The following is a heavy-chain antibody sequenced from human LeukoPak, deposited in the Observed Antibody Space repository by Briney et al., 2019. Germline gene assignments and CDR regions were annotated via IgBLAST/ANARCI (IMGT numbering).Heavy chain of an antibody. CDR2: IYYRGNT. CDR3: ARPTTGPATQGYDS. J-gene: IGHJ4*02. V-gene: IGHV4-39*01. CDR1: GGSISSSPYY. D-gene: IGHD1-1*01. Sequence: SETLSLTCTVSGGSISSSPYYWAWIRQPPGMGLEWIGSIYYRGNTYHNPSLKSRVTISVDPSKNQFSLSVISVTAADTAVYFCARPTTGPATQGYDSWGQGILVTVAS.